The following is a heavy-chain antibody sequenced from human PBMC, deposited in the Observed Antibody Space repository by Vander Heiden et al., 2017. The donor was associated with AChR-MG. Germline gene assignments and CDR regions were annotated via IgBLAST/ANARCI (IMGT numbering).Heavy chain of an antibody. D-gene: IGHD1-1*01. CDR3: ASLGPTSQDYWYFDL. V-gene: IGHV1-69*01. CDR2: IIPIFGTA. CDR1: GGPFSRYA. Sequence: QVQLVHSGAEVKKPGSSVQVSCKASGGPFSRYASSWVRQAPGQGLEWMGGIIPIFGTANYAQKFQGRVTITADESTSTAYRGLSSLRSEDTAVYYCASLGPTSQDYWYFDLWGVAPWSLSPQ. J-gene: IGHJ2*01.